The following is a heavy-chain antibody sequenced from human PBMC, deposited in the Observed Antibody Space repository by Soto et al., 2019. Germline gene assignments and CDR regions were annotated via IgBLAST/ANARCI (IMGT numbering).Heavy chain of an antibody. D-gene: IGHD3-22*01. V-gene: IGHV5-51*01. Sequence: GESLKISCRGSGYDFKTKWLGRVRQLPGRGLEWVGLMYRGESDTKLLPTLQSHVTLSADVAVSTAFLQWRSLKTSDSSMYFCARLPRDCNKTSGYYADHWGQGTSVTVSS. CDR2: MYRGESDT. CDR3: ARLPRDCNKTSGYYADH. J-gene: IGHJ4*02. CDR1: GYDFKTKW.